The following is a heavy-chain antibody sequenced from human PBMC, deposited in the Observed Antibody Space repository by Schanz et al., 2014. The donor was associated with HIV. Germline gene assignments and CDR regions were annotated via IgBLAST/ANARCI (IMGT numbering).Heavy chain of an antibody. V-gene: IGHV3-33*01. CDR2: IWYDGTNK. CDR1: GFTFTTYA. Sequence: QVQLVESGGGVVQPGRSLRLSCAAAGFTFTTYAMHWARQTPGKGLEWVAAIWYDGTNKYYADSVKGRFTISRDNSKNTLYLEMNSLREDETGVYCCARASRIAAADREPRRHYQYGMDVWGQGTTVIVSS. D-gene: IGHD6-13*01. J-gene: IGHJ6*02. CDR3: ARASRIAAADREPRRHYQYGMDV.